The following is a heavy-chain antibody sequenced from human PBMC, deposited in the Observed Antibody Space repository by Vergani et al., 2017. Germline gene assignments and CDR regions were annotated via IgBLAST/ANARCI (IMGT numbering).Heavy chain of an antibody. CDR1: GGTFSSYA. CDR2: IIPIFGTA. V-gene: IGHV1-69*01. CDR3: ASGLDIVVVPAAITRYYYYMDV. Sequence: QVQLVQSGAEVKKPGSSVKVSCKASGGTFSSYAISWVRQAPGQGLEWMGGIIPIFGTANYAQKFQGRVTITADESTSTAYMGLSSLRSEDTAVYYCASGLDIVVVPAAITRYYYYMDVWGKGTTVTVSS. D-gene: IGHD2-2*03. J-gene: IGHJ6*03.